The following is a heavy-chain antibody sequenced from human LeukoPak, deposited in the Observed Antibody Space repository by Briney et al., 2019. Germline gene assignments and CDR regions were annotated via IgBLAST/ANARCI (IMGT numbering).Heavy chain of an antibody. CDR1: GGSIGTYY. CDR2: IYVTGN. CDR3: ARHIGGGIEDMDV. V-gene: IGHV4-59*08. J-gene: IGHJ6*03. Sequence: SETLSLTCTVSGGSIGTYYWSWVRQSPGKGLEWIGYIYVTGNRYNPYLQSRVTISVDTSRNQFFLRMSSVTAADTAVYYCARHIGGGIEDMDVWGKGTKVTVSS. D-gene: IGHD3-16*02.